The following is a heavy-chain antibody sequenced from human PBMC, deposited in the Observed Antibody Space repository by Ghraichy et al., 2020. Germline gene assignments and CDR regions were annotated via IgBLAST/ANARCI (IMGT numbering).Heavy chain of an antibody. CDR1: GGSISSYY. J-gene: IGHJ5*02. D-gene: IGHD3-3*01. CDR2: IYYSGST. Sequence: SETLSLTCTVSGGSISSYYWSWIRQPPGKGLEWVGYIYYSGSTNYNPSLKSRVTISVDTSKNQFSLKLSSVTAADTAVYYCARVYDFWSGKTNNWFGVDPWGQGTLVTVSS. V-gene: IGHV4-59*01. CDR3: ARVYDFWSGKTNNWFGVDP.